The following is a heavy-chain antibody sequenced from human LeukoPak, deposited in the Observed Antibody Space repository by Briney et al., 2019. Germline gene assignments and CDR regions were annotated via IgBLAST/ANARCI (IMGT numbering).Heavy chain of an antibody. V-gene: IGHV3-48*03. J-gene: IGHJ3*02. D-gene: IGHD2-15*01. Sequence: PGGSLRLSCAASGFTFGGYDMNWVRQAPGKGLEWVSYISGSGSTMYYADSVKGRFTISRDNAKRSLYLQMNSLRAEDTAVYYCARGGWDAFDIWGQGTMVTVS. CDR3: ARGGWDAFDI. CDR1: GFTFGGYD. CDR2: ISGSGSTM.